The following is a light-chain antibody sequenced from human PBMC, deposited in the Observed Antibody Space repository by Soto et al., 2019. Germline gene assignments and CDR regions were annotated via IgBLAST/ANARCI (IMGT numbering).Light chain of an antibody. CDR1: RGSIASNY. V-gene: IGLV6-57*02. CDR2: EDN. J-gene: IGLJ3*02. Sequence: NFMLTQPHSVSESPGKTVTISCTGSRGSIASNYVQWYQQRPGSAPTTVIYEDNQRPSGVPDRFSGSIDSSSNSASLTISGLKTEDEADYYCQSYDSSSHWVFGGGTKLTVL. CDR3: QSYDSSSHWV.